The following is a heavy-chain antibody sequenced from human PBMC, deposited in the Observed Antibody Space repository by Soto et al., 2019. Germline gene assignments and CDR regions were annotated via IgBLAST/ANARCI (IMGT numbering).Heavy chain of an antibody. D-gene: IGHD3-16*01. CDR2: INHSGST. J-gene: IGHJ6*02. CDR3: ARGLGIWYYYGMDV. V-gene: IGHV4-34*01. Sequence: SETLSLTCAVYGGSFSGYYWSWIRQPPGKGLEWVGEINHSGSTNYNPSLKNRVTISVDTSKNQFSLKLSSVTAADTAVYYCARGLGIWYYYGMDVWGQGTTVTVSS. CDR1: GGSFSGYY.